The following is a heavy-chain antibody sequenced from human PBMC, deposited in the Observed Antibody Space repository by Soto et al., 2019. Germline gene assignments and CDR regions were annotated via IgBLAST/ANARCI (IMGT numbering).Heavy chain of an antibody. V-gene: IGHV1-3*01. CDR1: GYTLTSYS. CDR3: ARVHTIFGIDY. J-gene: IGHJ4*02. Sequence: GASVKVSRKASGYTLTSYSIHWVPQAPGQRLEGMGWINAGNGNTEYSQKFQGRVTIIRDTSASTAYMELSSLRSEDTAVYYCARVHTIFGIDYWGQGTLVTVSS. CDR2: INAGNGNT. D-gene: IGHD3-3*01.